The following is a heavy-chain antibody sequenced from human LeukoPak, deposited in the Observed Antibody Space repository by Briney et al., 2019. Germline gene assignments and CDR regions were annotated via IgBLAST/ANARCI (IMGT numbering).Heavy chain of an antibody. CDR1: GFTFSSYG. V-gene: IGHV3-23*01. D-gene: IGHD1-26*01. CDR3: AKAGSIRFDY. CDR2: ISGSGGTT. Sequence: GGSLRLSCAASGFTFSSYGMSWVRQAPGKGLEWVSAISGSGGTTYHADSVKGRFTISRDNSKNTLYLQMNSLRAEDTAVYYCAKAGSIRFDYWGQGTLVTVSS. J-gene: IGHJ4*02.